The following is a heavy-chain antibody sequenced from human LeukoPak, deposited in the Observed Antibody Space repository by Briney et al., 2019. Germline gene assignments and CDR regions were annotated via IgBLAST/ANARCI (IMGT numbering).Heavy chain of an antibody. CDR2: IKQDGSEK. CDR1: GFSFSTYW. CDR3: VRYCTALMVYAMPHTWFDP. V-gene: IGHV3-7*01. D-gene: IGHD2-8*01. Sequence: GGSLRLSCAASGFSFSTYWMSWVRQAPGRGLEWVAKIKQDGSEKDYVDSVKGRFTISRDNAKNSLYLQMNSLRADDTAVYYCVRYCTALMVYAMPHTWFDPWGQGTLVTVSS. J-gene: IGHJ5*02.